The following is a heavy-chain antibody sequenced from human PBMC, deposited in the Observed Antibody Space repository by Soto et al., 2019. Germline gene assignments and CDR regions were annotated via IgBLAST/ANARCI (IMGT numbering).Heavy chain of an antibody. Sequence: GGSLRLSCAASGFTFSSYGMHWVRQAPGKGLEWVAVIWYDGSNKYYADSVKGRFTISRDNSKNTLYLQMNSLRAEDTAVYYCARERDTIFGIYWGQGTLVTVSS. V-gene: IGHV3-33*01. D-gene: IGHD3-3*01. CDR1: GFTFSSYG. CDR3: ARERDTIFGIY. CDR2: IWYDGSNK. J-gene: IGHJ4*02.